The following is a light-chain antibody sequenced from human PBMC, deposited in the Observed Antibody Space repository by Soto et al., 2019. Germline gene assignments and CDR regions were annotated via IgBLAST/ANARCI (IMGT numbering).Light chain of an antibody. CDR3: LQDYNYPLT. Sequence: AIQMTQSPSSLSASVGDRVTITCRASQGIRNDLGWYQQKPGKAPKLLIYAASSLQSGLPTRFSGSGSGTDFTLTISSLQPEDFATYYCLQDYNYPLTFGGGTKVEIK. V-gene: IGKV1-6*01. CDR2: AAS. J-gene: IGKJ4*01. CDR1: QGIRND.